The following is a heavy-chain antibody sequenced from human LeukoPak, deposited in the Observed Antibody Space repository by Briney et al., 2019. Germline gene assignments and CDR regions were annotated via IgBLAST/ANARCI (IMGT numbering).Heavy chain of an antibody. J-gene: IGHJ4*02. Sequence: PGGSLRLSCAASGFTFSSYGMHWVRQAPGKGLEWVAVISYDGSNKYYADSVKGRFTISRDNSKNTLYLQMNSLRAEDTAVYYCAKDGGFDSSGYCGYWGQGTLVTVSS. CDR3: AKDGGFDSSGYCGY. V-gene: IGHV3-30*18. CDR1: GFTFSSYG. CDR2: ISYDGSNK. D-gene: IGHD3-22*01.